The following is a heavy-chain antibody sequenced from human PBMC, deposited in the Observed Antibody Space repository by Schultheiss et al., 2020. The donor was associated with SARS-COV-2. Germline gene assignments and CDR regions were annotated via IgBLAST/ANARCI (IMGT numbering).Heavy chain of an antibody. J-gene: IGHJ3*02. V-gene: IGHV3-NL1*01. CDR2: ISGSGGST. D-gene: IGHD6-19*01. Sequence: GGSLRLSCAASGFTFSSFGMHWVRQAPGKGLEWVSAISGSGGSTYYADSVKGRFTISRDNSKNTLYLQMNSLRAEDTAVYYCARDWGIAVAVHAFDIWGQETMVTVSS. CDR1: GFTFSSFG. CDR3: ARDWGIAVAVHAFDI.